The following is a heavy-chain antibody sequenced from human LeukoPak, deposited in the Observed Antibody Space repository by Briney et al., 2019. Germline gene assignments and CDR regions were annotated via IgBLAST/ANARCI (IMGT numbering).Heavy chain of an antibody. CDR3: ARGRSQQAGWFDP. CDR2: IYYSGST. Sequence: SETLSLTCTVSGGSISSSSYYWGWIRQPPGKGLEWIGSIYYSGSTYYNPSLESRVTISVDTSKNQFSLKLSSVTAADTAVYYCARGRSQQAGWFDPWGQGTLVTVSS. J-gene: IGHJ5*02. CDR1: GGSISSSSYY. V-gene: IGHV4-39*07. D-gene: IGHD6-13*01.